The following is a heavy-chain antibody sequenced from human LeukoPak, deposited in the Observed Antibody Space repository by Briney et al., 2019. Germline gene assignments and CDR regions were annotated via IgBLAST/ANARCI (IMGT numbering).Heavy chain of an antibody. D-gene: IGHD3-10*01. V-gene: IGHV4-39*07. CDR3: ARGGRYGSGSYLNY. CDR2: IPYSGST. CDR1: GDSSSSSNYY. Sequence: PSETLSLTCTVSGDSSSSSNYYWGWIRQPPGKGLEWIASIPYSGSTYYNPSLKSRVTISVDTSKNQISLRLSSVTAVDTAVYYCARGGRYGSGSYLNYWGQGTLVTVSS. J-gene: IGHJ4*02.